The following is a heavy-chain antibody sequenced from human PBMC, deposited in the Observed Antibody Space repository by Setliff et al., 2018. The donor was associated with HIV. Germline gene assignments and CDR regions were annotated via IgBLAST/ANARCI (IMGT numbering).Heavy chain of an antibody. CDR1: GYTLTELS. Sequence: ASVKVSCKVSGYTLTELSMHWVRQAPGKGLEWMGGFDPEDGETIYAQKFQGRVTMTEDTSTDTAYMELSSLRSEDTAMYYCATDLSGSYWYYFDYWGQGTLVTVSS. J-gene: IGHJ4*02. V-gene: IGHV1-24*01. CDR3: ATDLSGSYWYYFDY. D-gene: IGHD1-26*01. CDR2: FDPEDGET.